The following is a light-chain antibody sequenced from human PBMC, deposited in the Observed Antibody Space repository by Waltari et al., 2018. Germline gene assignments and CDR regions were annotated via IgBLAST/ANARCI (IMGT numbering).Light chain of an antibody. J-gene: IGKJ4*01. CDR2: DAS. V-gene: IGKV1-33*01. CDR3: QKYDNLPLT. Sequence: DIKMTQSRSALYASVGDRVNITCQASQDIKKYLSWYQQKPGKAPNLLIYDASKLQTGVPSRFSGSGSGTDFTLTISRLQPEDIATYYCQKYDNLPLTYGGGTKVEIK. CDR1: QDIKKY.